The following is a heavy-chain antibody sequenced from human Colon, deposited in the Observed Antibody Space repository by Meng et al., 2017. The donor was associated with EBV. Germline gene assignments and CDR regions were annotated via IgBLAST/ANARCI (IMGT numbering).Heavy chain of an antibody. V-gene: IGHV7-4-1*02. D-gene: IGHD6-13*01. CDR1: GYTFSRSS. CDR2: INTDTGKP. J-gene: IGHJ5*02. Sequence: QVPMVHTAADLKKPGASVKVSCEAYGYTFSRSSMHLVRQAPGQGLEWMGWINTDTGKPTYAQGLTGRFVFSLDTSVRTAYLQISSLKAEAAAVYYCARDRGSSGWSNWFDPWGQGTLVTVSS. CDR3: ARDRGSSGWSNWFDP.